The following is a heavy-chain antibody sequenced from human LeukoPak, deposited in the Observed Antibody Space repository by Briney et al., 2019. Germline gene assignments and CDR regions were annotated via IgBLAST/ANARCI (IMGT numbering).Heavy chain of an antibody. Sequence: HPGGSLRLSCAASGFTFSSYAMHWVRQAPGKGLEWVAVISYDGSNKYYADSVKGRLTISRDNSKNTLYLQMNSLRAEDTAVYYCARDGTDEWLVLYYFDYWGQGTLVTVSS. CDR1: GFTFSSYA. D-gene: IGHD6-19*01. CDR2: ISYDGSNK. V-gene: IGHV3-30*01. CDR3: ARDGTDEWLVLYYFDY. J-gene: IGHJ4*02.